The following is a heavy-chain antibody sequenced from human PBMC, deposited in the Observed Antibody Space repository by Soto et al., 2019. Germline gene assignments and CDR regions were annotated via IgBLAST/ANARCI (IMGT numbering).Heavy chain of an antibody. CDR3: AKDGPLGELMAD. D-gene: IGHD3-10*01. CDR2: ISGSGGYT. J-gene: IGHJ4*02. CDR1: RFTFTSYA. V-gene: IGHV3-23*01. Sequence: EVQLLESGGGLVQPGGSLRLSCAASRFTFTSYAMNWVRQAPGKGLGWVSGISGSGGYTYYAGSVKGRFTISRDNSKNTLYLQMNSLRAEDTAVYYCAKDGPLGELMADWGQGTLVTVSS.